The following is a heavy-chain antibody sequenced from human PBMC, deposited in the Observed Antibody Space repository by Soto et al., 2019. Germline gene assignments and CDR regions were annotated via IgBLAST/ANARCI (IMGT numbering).Heavy chain of an antibody. V-gene: IGHV3-30*03. CDR2: ISYDGSNK. D-gene: IGHD2-15*01. CDR1: GFTFSSYG. CDR3: AYCSGGSCYSSGGMDV. Sequence: QVQLVESGGGVVQPGRSLRLSCAASGFTFSSYGMHWVRQAPGKGLEWVAVISYDGSNKYYADSVKGRFTISRDNSKNTLYLQMNSLRAEDTAVYYCAYCSGGSCYSSGGMDVW. J-gene: IGHJ6*01.